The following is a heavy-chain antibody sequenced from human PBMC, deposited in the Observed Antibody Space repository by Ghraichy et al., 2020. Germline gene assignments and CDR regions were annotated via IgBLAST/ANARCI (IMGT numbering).Heavy chain of an antibody. CDR1: GYTFADYG. Sequence: ASVKVSCKASGYTFADYGLSWVRQAPGQGLEWMGWIGAYNGNTNYAQKFQGRVTMTTDTSTTTAYMELRTLRSDDTAVYYCARAGATVTSHFDYWGQGTLVTVSS. J-gene: IGHJ4*02. D-gene: IGHD4-11*01. CDR2: IGAYNGNT. CDR3: ARAGATVTSHFDY. V-gene: IGHV1-18*01.